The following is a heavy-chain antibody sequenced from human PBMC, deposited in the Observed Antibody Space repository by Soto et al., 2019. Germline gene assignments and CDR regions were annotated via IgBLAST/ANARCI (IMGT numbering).Heavy chain of an antibody. Sequence: ASVKVSCKASGYTFTGYAMHWVRQAPGQRLEWIGWINAGNGKTIYAQKFQGRVTMTKDTSTDTAYMELSSLRSEDTAVYYCATAGAYDYVWGSYRIDAFDIWGQGTMVTVSS. CDR1: GYTFTGYA. D-gene: IGHD3-16*02. CDR2: INAGNGKT. V-gene: IGHV1-3*01. J-gene: IGHJ3*02. CDR3: ATAGAYDYVWGSYRIDAFDI.